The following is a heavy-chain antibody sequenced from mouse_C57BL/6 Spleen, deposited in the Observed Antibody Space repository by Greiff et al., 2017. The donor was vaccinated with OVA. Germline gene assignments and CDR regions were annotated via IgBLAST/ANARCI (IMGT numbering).Heavy chain of an antibody. CDR3: ARHRLPYYYAMDY. Sequence: EVQGVESGGDLVKPGGSLKLSCAASGFTFSSYGMSWVRQTPDKRLEWVATISSGGSYTYYPDSVKGRFTISRDNAKNTLYLQMSSLKSEDTAMYYCARHRLPYYYAMDYWGQGTSVTVSS. J-gene: IGHJ4*01. CDR2: ISSGGSYT. CDR1: GFTFSSYG. D-gene: IGHD2-2*01. V-gene: IGHV5-6*01.